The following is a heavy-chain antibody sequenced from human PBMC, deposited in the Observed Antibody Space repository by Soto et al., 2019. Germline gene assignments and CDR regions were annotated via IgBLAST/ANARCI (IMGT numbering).Heavy chain of an antibody. CDR1: GGSISSYY. CDR2: IYYSGST. Sequence: ETLSLTCTVSGGSISSYYWSWIRQPPGKGLEWIGYIYYSGSTNYNPSLKSRVTISVDTSKNQFSLKLSSVTAADTAVYYCARGPSTFTGWTFDYWGQGTLVTVSS. CDR3: ARGPSTFTGWTFDY. J-gene: IGHJ4*02. V-gene: IGHV4-59*01. D-gene: IGHD6-19*01.